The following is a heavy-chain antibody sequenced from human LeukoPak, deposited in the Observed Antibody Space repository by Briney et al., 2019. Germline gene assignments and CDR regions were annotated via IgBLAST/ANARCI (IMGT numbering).Heavy chain of an antibody. D-gene: IGHD4-17*01. V-gene: IGHV4-39*01. J-gene: IGHJ3*02. CDR3: ARHDYGDYGTFDI. CDR2: IYYSGGT. Sequence: SETLSLTCTVSGVSISSSGYYWGWIRQSPGKRLEWIGSIYYSGGTYSNPSLNSRVTISVDTSKNQFSLKLTSVTAADTAVYYCARHDYGDYGTFDIWGQGTMVTVSS. CDR1: GVSISSSGYY.